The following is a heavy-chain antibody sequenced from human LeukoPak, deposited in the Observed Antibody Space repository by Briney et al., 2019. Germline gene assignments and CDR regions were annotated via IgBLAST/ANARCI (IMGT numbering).Heavy chain of an antibody. D-gene: IGHD1-1*01. J-gene: IGHJ5*02. CDR2: IISFFGMA. Sequence: SVKVSCQATGGTLSRYIISWVRPPSGRGLEWMGMIISFFGMANYAQKFHGRVTITADKSTSTAYMELSSLTSEDTAVYYCARTNTTGTTGGCFDPWGERTLVTVSS. CDR3: ARTNTTGTTGGCFDP. CDR1: GGTLSRYI. V-gene: IGHV1-69*02.